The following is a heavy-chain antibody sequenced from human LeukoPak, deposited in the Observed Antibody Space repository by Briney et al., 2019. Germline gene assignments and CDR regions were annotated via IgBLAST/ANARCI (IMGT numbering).Heavy chain of an antibody. J-gene: IGHJ4*02. D-gene: IGHD6-19*01. V-gene: IGHV3-7*01. CDR2: IKEDGSEK. CDR3: ATKQWLAPPPDS. Sequence: PGGSLRLSCAASGFTYTTYWMTWVRQAPGKGLEWVANIKEDGSEKNYVDSVKGRFTISRDNAKNSLFLQMNSVRDEDTAVYYCATKQWLAPPPDSWGQGTPVTVSS. CDR1: GFTYTTYW.